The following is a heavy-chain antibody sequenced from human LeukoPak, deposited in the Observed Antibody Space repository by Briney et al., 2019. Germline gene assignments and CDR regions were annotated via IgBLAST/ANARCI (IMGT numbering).Heavy chain of an antibody. Sequence: PSETLSLTCAVSGYSISSGYYWGWIRQPPGKGLEWIGSIYHSGSTYYNPSLKSRVTISVDTSKNQFSLKLSSVTAADTAVYYCTRLLGYCSSTSCIRGWFDRWGQGTLVTVSS. D-gene: IGHD2-2*01. CDR2: IYHSGST. CDR3: TRLLGYCSSTSCIRGWFDR. CDR1: GYSISSGYY. J-gene: IGHJ5*02. V-gene: IGHV4-38-2*01.